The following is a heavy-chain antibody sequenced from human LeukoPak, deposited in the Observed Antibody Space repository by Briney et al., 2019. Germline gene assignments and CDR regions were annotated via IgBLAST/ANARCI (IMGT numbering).Heavy chain of an antibody. D-gene: IGHD5-18*01. V-gene: IGHV3-21*01. J-gene: IGHJ3*02. CDR2: ISSSSSYI. Sequence: GGSLRLSCAASGFTFSSYSMNWVRQAPGKGLEWVSSISSSSSYIYYADSVKGRFTISRDNARNSLYLQMNSLRAEDTAVYYCARGLDTAHDAFDIWGQGTVVTVSS. CDR1: GFTFSSYS. CDR3: ARGLDTAHDAFDI.